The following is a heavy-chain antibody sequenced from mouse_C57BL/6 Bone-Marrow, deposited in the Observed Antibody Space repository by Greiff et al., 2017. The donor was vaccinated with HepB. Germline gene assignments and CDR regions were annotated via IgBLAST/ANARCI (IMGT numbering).Heavy chain of an antibody. CDR1: GFNIKDDY. Sequence: VQLKESGAELVRPGASVKLSCTASGFNIKDDYMHWVKQRPEQGLEWIGWIDPENGDTEYASKFQGKATITADTSSNTAYLQLSSLTSEDTAVYYCTTWDYYGSSPYFDVWGTGTTVTVSS. CDR3: TTWDYYGSSPYFDV. CDR2: IDPENGDT. V-gene: IGHV14-4*01. D-gene: IGHD1-1*01. J-gene: IGHJ1*03.